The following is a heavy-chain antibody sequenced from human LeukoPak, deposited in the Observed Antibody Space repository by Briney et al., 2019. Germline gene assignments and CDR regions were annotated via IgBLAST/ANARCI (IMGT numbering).Heavy chain of an antibody. CDR3: ARGHGPAAY. CDR2: INHSGST. D-gene: IGHD6-13*01. J-gene: IGHJ4*02. Sequence: SETLSLTCAVYGGSFSGYSWSWIRQPPGKGLEWIGEINHSGSTNYNPSLKSRVTISVDTSKNPFSLKLSSVTAADTAVYYCARGHGPAAYWGQGTLVTVSS. CDR1: GGSFSGYS. V-gene: IGHV4-34*01.